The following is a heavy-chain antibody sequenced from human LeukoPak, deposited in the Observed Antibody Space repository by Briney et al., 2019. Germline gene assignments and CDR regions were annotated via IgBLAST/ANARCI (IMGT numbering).Heavy chain of an antibody. CDR1: GITFGSYW. V-gene: IGHV3-7*05. J-gene: IGHJ4*02. D-gene: IGHD6-19*01. CDR2: IKPDGSEN. Sequence: GGSLRLSCAASGITFGSYWTTWVRQAPGKGLECVANIKPDGSENHYVDSVEGRFTISRDNAKNSLFLEMNSLRAEDTAVYYCARGRMAVAGSYKYWGQGTLVTVSS. CDR3: ARGRMAVAGSYKY.